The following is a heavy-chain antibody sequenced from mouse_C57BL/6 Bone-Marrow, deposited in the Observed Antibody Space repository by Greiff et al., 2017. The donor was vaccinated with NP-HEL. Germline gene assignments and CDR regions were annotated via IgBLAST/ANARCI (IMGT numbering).Heavy chain of an antibody. CDR1: GYAFTNYL. D-gene: IGHD4-1*02. J-gene: IGHJ4*01. V-gene: IGHV1-54*01. Sequence: QVQLKESGAELVRPGTSVKVSCKASGYAFTNYLIEWVKQRPGQGLEWIGVINPGSGGTNYNEKFKGKATLTADKSSSTAYMQLSSLTSEDSAVYFCARAPTGAGGGDDWGQGTSVTVSS. CDR3: ARAPTGAGGGDD. CDR2: INPGSGGT.